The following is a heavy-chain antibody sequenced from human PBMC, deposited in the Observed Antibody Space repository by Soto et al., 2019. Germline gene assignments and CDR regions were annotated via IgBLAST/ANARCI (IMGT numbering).Heavy chain of an antibody. D-gene: IGHD1-7*01. CDR1: GGSISSGGYS. J-gene: IGHJ6*02. Sequence: SETLSLTCAVSGGSISSGGYSWSWIRRPPGKGLEWIGYIYHSGSTYYNPSLKSRVTISVDRSKNQFSLKLSSVTAADTAVYYCAREGLTGTIGLYYYYGMDVWGQGTTVTV. CDR2: IYHSGST. V-gene: IGHV4-30-2*01. CDR3: AREGLTGTIGLYYYYGMDV.